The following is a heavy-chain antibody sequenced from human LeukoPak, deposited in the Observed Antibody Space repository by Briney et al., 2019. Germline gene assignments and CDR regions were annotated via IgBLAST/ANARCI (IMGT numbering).Heavy chain of an antibody. V-gene: IGHV4-39*01. CDR3: ARLHYVTG. CDR2: IYCSGST. D-gene: IGHD3-16*01. J-gene: IGHJ4*02. Sequence: SETLSLTCTVSGGSISSSSYYWGWIRQPPGKGLEWIGSIYCSGSTYYNPSLKSRVTISVDTSKNQFSLKLSSVTAADTAVYYCARLHYVTGWGQGTLVTVSS. CDR1: GGSISSSSYY.